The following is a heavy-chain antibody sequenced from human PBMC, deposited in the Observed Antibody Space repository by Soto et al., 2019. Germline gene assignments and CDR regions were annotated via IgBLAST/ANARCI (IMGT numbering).Heavy chain of an antibody. CDR3: VRENYYYGMDV. V-gene: IGHV3-66*01. Sequence: EVQLVESGGGLVQPGGSLRLSCAASGFTVSTDWRYWVRQAPGKGLEWVSVIRGGGNTFYADSVEGRFTISRDNSKNTVYLQMNSLRAEDTAVYYCVRENYYYGMDVWGQGTTVSVSS. CDR2: IRGGGNT. CDR1: GFTVSTDW. J-gene: IGHJ6*02.